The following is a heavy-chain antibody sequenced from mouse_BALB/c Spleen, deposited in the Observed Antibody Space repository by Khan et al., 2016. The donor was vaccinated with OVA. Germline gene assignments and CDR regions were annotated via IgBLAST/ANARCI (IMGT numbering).Heavy chain of an antibody. CDR2: IWSDGSA. CDR1: GFSLTNYG. CDR3: ARQPYYHYYIMDY. D-gene: IGHD2-10*01. Sequence: VELVESGPGLVAPSQSLSITCTISGFSLTNYGVHWVRQPPGKGLEWLVVIWSDGSATYNSALKSRLSISKDNYKSQVFLKMNSLQTDDTAMYYWARQPYYHYYIMDYWGQGTSVTVSS. V-gene: IGHV2-6-1*01. J-gene: IGHJ4*01.